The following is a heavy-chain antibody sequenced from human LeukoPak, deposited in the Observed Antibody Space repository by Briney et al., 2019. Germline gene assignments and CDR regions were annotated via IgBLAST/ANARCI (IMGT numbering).Heavy chain of an antibody. Sequence: GGSPRLSCAASGFTFSSYGMHWVRQAPGKGLEWVAVISYDGSNKYYADSVKGRFTISRDNSKNTLYLQMNSLRAEDTAVYYCAKDYYDSSGPDYWGQGTLVTVSS. CDR2: ISYDGSNK. V-gene: IGHV3-30*18. CDR3: AKDYYDSSGPDY. D-gene: IGHD3-22*01. J-gene: IGHJ4*02. CDR1: GFTFSSYG.